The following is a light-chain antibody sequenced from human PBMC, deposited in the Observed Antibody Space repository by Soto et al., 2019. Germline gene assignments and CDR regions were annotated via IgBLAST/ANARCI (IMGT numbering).Light chain of an antibody. CDR1: QRVSARY. Sequence: IVLTQSPGTLSLSPVDRSTLPVISSQRVSARYLAWYHQKPGQAPRLLIFGASDRATGIPDRFSGSGSGTDFTLTIDRLEPEDFAMYYCQQYSDSPPTFGQGTKVDIK. CDR3: QQYSDSPPT. V-gene: IGKV3-20*01. J-gene: IGKJ1*01. CDR2: GAS.